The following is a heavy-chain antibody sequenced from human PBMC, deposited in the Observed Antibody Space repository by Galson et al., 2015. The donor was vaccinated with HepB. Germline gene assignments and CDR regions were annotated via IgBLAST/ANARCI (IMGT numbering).Heavy chain of an antibody. CDR2: ISSSRSYT. CDR1: GFTFSNYS. D-gene: IGHD5-18*01. Sequence: SLRLSCAASGFTFSNYSMNWVRQAPGKGLEWVSFISSSRSYTSQADSIKSRFTISRDNAKNFLYLQMNSLRAEDTAVYYCARGTGYSYGPFDYWGQGILVSVSS. J-gene: IGHJ4*02. V-gene: IGHV3-21*01. CDR3: ARGTGYSYGPFDY.